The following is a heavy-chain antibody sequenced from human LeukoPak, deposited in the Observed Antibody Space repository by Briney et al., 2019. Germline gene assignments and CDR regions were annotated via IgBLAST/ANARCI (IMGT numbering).Heavy chain of an antibody. CDR1: GFTFSSYG. D-gene: IGHD3-9*01. J-gene: IGHJ4*02. V-gene: IGHV3-30*18. Sequence: QPGGSLRLSCAASGFTFSSYGMHWVRQAPGKGLEWVAVMSYDGSNKYYADSVKGRFTISRDNSKNTLYLQMNSLRAEDTAVYYCAKEANILTGYYSGLVYVDFSYFDYWGQGTLVTVSS. CDR2: MSYDGSNK. CDR3: AKEANILTGYYSGLVYVDFSYFDY.